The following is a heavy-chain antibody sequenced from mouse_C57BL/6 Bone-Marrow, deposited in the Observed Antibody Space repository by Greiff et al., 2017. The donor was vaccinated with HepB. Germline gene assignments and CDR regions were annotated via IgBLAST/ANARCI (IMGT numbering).Heavy chain of an antibody. Sequence: VQLQESGPGLVKPSQSLFLTCSISGFPITSGYYWIWIRQSPGKPLEWMGYITHSGETFYNPSLQSPISITRETSKNQFFLQLNSVTTEDTAMYYCAGVSDYYGSPLFAYWGQGTLVTVSA. CDR2: ITHSGET. J-gene: IGHJ3*01. CDR1: GFPITSGYY. D-gene: IGHD1-1*01. V-gene: IGHV12-3*01. CDR3: AGVSDYYGSPLFAY.